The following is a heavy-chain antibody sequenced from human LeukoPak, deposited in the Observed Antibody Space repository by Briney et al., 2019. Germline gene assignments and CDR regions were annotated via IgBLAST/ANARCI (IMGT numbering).Heavy chain of an antibody. CDR2: ISSSGSTI. J-gene: IGHJ3*02. Sequence: PGGSLRLSCAASGFTFSSYEMNWVRQAPGKGLEWVSYISSSGSTIYYADSVKGRFTISRDNAKNSLYLQMNSLRAEDTALYYCAKGPNLRDSSGYYYLGAFDIWGQGTMVTVSS. CDR3: AKGPNLRDSSGYYYLGAFDI. D-gene: IGHD3-22*01. CDR1: GFTFSSYE. V-gene: IGHV3-48*03.